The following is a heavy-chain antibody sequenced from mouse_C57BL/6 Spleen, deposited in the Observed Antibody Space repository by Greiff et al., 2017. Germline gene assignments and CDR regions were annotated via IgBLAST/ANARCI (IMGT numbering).Heavy chain of an antibody. Sequence: VQLQQSGAELVKPGASVKMSCKASGYTFTSYWITWVKQRPGQGLEWIGDIYPGSGSTNYNEKFKSKATLTVDTSSSTAYMQLSSLTSEDSAVYYCARRDGYYNAMDYWGQGTSVTVSS. CDR3: ARRDGYYNAMDY. D-gene: IGHD2-3*01. CDR1: GYTFTSYW. CDR2: IYPGSGST. J-gene: IGHJ4*01. V-gene: IGHV1-55*01.